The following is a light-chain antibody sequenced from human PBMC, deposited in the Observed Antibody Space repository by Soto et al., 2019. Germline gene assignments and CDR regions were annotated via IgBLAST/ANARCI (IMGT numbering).Light chain of an antibody. V-gene: IGLV1-44*01. J-gene: IGLJ2*01. CDR1: SSNIGSNT. Sequence: QSVLTQPPSASGTRGQRVTISCSGSSSNIGSNTVNWYQQFPGTAPKLLIYSNNRRPSGVPDRFSGSKFGTSASLAISGLQSEDEADYYCAAWDDSLNGPVFGGGTKLPVL. CDR3: AAWDDSLNGPV. CDR2: SNN.